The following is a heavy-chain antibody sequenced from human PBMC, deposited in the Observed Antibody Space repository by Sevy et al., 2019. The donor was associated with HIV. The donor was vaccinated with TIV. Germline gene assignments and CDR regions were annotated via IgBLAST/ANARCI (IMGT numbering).Heavy chain of an antibody. D-gene: IGHD5-18*01. CDR3: ARDRAYSAVDY. CDR1: GFTFSDSW. V-gene: IGHV3-7*01. Sequence: GESLKISCVASGFTFSDSWMIWVRQAPGKGLERIAFINEDGSRLGYVDSVRGRFTISRDNIKNSLYLQMNNLRAEDTALYFCARDRAYSAVDYWGQGTLVTVSS. CDR2: INEDGSRL. J-gene: IGHJ4*02.